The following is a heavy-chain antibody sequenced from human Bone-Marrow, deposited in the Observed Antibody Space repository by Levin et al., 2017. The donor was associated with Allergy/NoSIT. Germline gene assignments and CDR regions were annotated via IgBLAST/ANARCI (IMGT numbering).Heavy chain of an antibody. CDR3: AKVDSEHDDGDYPSRYYGMDV. D-gene: IGHD4-17*01. J-gene: IGHJ6*02. Sequence: PGGSLRLSCAASGFTFSSHAMSWVRQAPGQGLECVSFISDRSGGTFYAESVKGRFTISRDNARNRVYLQMNRLRVEDTAVYYCAKVDSEHDDGDYPSRYYGMDVWGQGTTVTVSS. CDR1: GFTFSSHA. CDR2: ISDRSGGT. V-gene: IGHV3-23*01.